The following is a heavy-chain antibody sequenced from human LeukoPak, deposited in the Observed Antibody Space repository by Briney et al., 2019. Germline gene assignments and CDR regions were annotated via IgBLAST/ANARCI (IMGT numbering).Heavy chain of an antibody. V-gene: IGHV3-23*01. J-gene: IGHJ6*02. CDR3: AKDKTSSWVVYDMDV. D-gene: IGHD6-13*01. CDR1: GFTFSTYA. CDR2: ISGSGGTT. Sequence: GGSEGLSCAASGFTFSTYAMSWVRQAPGKGLEWVSAISGSGGTTYYADSVKGRFTISRDNSKSTLYLQMNSLRAEDTAVYYCAKDKTSSWVVYDMDVWGQGTMVTVSS.